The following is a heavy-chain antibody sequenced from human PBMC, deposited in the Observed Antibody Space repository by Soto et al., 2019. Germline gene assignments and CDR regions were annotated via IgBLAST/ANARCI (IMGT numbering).Heavy chain of an antibody. D-gene: IGHD2-8*01. CDR2: IRSKANSYAT. CDR1: GFTFSGSA. CDR3: TRRAPPGYCTNGVCYAFDI. V-gene: IGHV3-73*01. J-gene: IGHJ3*02. Sequence: LSLTCAASGFTFSGSAMHWVRQASGKGLEWVGRIRSKANSYATAYAASVKGRFTISRDDSKNTAYLQMNSLKTEDTAVYYCTRRAPPGYCTNGVCYAFDIWGQGTMVTVSS.